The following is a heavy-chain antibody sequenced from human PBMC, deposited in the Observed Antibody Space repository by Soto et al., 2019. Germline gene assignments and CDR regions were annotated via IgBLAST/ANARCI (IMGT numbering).Heavy chain of an antibody. CDR2: ISAYNGNT. CDR3: ARGSSSGRYYYYYGMDV. Sequence: AASVKVSCKASGYTFTSYGISWVRQAPGQGLEWMGWISAYNGNTNYAQKLQGRVTMTTDTSTSTAYMELRSLRSDDTAAYYCARGSSSGRYYYYYGMDVWGQGTTVTVSS. J-gene: IGHJ6*02. D-gene: IGHD6-13*01. CDR1: GYTFTSYG. V-gene: IGHV1-18*04.